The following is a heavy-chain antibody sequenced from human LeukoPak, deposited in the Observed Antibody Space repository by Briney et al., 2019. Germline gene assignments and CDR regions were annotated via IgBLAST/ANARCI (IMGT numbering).Heavy chain of an antibody. D-gene: IGHD2-15*01. CDR1: GYTFTTYG. J-gene: IGHJ4*02. V-gene: IGHV1-18*01. Sequence: GASVKVSCKASGYTFTTYGISWVRQAPGQGLEWMGWISAYNGNTNYAQKLQGRVTMTTDTSTSTAYMELRSLRSDDTAVYYCARDLDIVVVVAATPSFDYWGQGTLVTVSS. CDR3: ARDLDIVVVVAATPSFDY. CDR2: ISAYNGNT.